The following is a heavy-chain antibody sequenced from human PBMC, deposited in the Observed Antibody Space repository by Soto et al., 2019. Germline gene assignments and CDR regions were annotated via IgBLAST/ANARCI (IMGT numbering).Heavy chain of an antibody. CDR2: ISGSSSAI. J-gene: IGHJ5*02. V-gene: IGHV3-48*02. CDR3: ARGFGGSGTWYWFDP. Sequence: GGSLRLSCAASGFTFSSYSMDWVRQAPGKGLEWVSYISGSSSAIYYADSVKGRFTISRDNAKSSLYLQMNSLRDEDTAVYYCARGFGGSGTWYWFDPWGQGTLVTVSS. D-gene: IGHD3-3*01. CDR1: GFTFSSYS.